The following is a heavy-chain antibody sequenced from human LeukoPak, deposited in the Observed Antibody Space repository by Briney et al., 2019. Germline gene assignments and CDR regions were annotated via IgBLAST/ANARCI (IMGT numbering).Heavy chain of an antibody. J-gene: IGHJ6*03. CDR2: ITSNGGST. Sequence: WGSLRLSCAASGFTFSSYSIQWVRQAPGKGLQYVSAITSNGGSTYYANSVKGRFTISRDNSKNTLYLQMGSLRAEDMAVYYCARVATGAVVANYYYFYMDVWGKGTTVTVSS. CDR1: GFTFSSYS. V-gene: IGHV3-64*01. D-gene: IGHD2-21*01. CDR3: ARVATGAVVANYYYFYMDV.